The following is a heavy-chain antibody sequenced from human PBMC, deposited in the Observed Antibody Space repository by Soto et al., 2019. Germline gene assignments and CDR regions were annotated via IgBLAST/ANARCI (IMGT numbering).Heavy chain of an antibody. J-gene: IGHJ5*02. D-gene: IGHD2-21*02. Sequence: QVQLQQWGAGLLKPSETLSLTCGVYGGSFSGYYWGWIRQAPGKGLEWIGEINHRGSTYNPSLESRVTMSVDTSKNQFSLKLKSVTAADTAVYYCARDAFCASGDCRIGKWFDPWGQGTLVTVSS. CDR2: INHRGST. CDR1: GGSFSGYY. V-gene: IGHV4-34*01. CDR3: ARDAFCASGDCRIGKWFDP.